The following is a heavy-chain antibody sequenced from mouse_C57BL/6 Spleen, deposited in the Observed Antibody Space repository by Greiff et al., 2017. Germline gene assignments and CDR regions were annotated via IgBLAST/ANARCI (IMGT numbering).Heavy chain of an antibody. CDR2: ISNGGGST. Sequence: EVKLVESGGGLVQPGGSLKLSCAASGFTFSDYYMYWVRQTPEKRLEWVAYISNGGGSTYYPDTVKGRFTISRDNAKNTLYLQMSRLKSEDTAMYYCASYGNYGYWYFDVWGTGTTVTVSS. J-gene: IGHJ1*03. CDR1: GFTFSDYY. CDR3: ASYGNYGYWYFDV. V-gene: IGHV5-12*01. D-gene: IGHD2-1*01.